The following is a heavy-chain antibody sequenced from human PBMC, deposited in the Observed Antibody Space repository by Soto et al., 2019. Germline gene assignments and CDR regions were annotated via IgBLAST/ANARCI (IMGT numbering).Heavy chain of an antibody. CDR2: IKQDGSEK. CDR3: ARDAGISAAAPYWYFDL. V-gene: IGHV3-7*04. CDR1: GLTFSNYW. Sequence: EVQLVESGGGLVQPGGSLRLSCADSGLTFSNYWMSWVRQAPGKGLEWVANIKQDGSEKYYVDSVKGRFTISRDNTKNSLFLQINRLRAEDTAVYYCARDAGISAAAPYWYFDLWGRGTLVTVSS. J-gene: IGHJ2*01. D-gene: IGHD6-13*01.